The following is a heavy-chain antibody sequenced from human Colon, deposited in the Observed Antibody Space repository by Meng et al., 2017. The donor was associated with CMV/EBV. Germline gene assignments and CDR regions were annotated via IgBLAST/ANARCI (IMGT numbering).Heavy chain of an antibody. J-gene: IGHJ4*02. CDR2: INRDGSEK. D-gene: IGHD5/OR15-5a*01. CDR3: AKGQGIIYD. V-gene: IGHV3-7*01. CDR1: GFNFNFYW. Sequence: ASLKISCEVAGFNFNFYWMSWVRQAPGKGLEWVANINRDGSEKNYVDSVKGRFTVSRDNVKNSLYLQMNSLRVEDMAVYYCAKGQGIIYDWGQGRRVTVSS.